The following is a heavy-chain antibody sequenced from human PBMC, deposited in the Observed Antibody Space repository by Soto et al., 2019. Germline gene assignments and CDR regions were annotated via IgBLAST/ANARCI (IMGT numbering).Heavy chain of an antibody. CDR2: IYHTGRT. V-gene: IGHV4-39*07. CDR1: GGSIISSDYY. Sequence: ALETLSLTCTVSGGSIISSDYYWGWLRQPPGKRLEWIGDIYHTGRTSYNPSLMSRVTMSVDTSKNQFSLKVTSVSAADTAVYYCARVEVPESSSWHPFDPWGQGTLVTVSS. CDR3: ARVEVPESSSWHPFDP. J-gene: IGHJ5*02. D-gene: IGHD6-13*01.